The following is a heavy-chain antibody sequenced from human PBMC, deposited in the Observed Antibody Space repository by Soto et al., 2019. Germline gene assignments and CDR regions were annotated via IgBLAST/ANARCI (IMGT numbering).Heavy chain of an antibody. CDR3: ASPLQGDYYYSYGLDV. Sequence: QVQLVQSGAEVKRPGSSVKVSCKASGGTLSDFVINWVRQAPGQGLESMGGIIPIFGTADYAQTFKGRVTITADESPSTAYMELSSLRSEDTAIYYCASPLQGDYYYSYGLDVWGQGTTVTVSS. CDR2: IIPIFGTA. J-gene: IGHJ6*02. CDR1: GGTLSDFV. D-gene: IGHD4-4*01. V-gene: IGHV1-69*01.